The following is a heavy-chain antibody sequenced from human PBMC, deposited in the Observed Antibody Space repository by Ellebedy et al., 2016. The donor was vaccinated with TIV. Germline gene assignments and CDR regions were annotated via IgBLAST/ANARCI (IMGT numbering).Heavy chain of an antibody. CDR3: ARSYGAHFDY. D-gene: IGHD4-17*01. J-gene: IGHJ4*02. V-gene: IGHV4-34*01. CDR1: GGSFSGYY. CDR2: INHSGST. Sequence: GSLRLXXAVYGGSFSGYYWSWIRQPPGKGLEWIGEINHSGSTNYNPSLKSRVTISVDTSKNQFSLKLSSVTAADTAVYYCARSYGAHFDYWGQGTLVTVSS.